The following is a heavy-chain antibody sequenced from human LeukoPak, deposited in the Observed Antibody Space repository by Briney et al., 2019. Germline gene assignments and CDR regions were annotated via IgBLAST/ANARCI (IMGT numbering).Heavy chain of an antibody. CDR2: IYYSGST. CDR3: AREAPYYGSGSYYLRVHAFDI. D-gene: IGHD3-10*01. J-gene: IGHJ3*02. CDR1: GGSISSYY. Sequence: SETLSLTCTVSGGSISSYYWSWIRQPPGKGLEWIGYIYYSGSTNYNPSLKSRVTISVDTSKNQFSLKLSSVTAADTAVYYCAREAPYYGSGSYYLRVHAFDIWGQGTMVTVSS. V-gene: IGHV4-59*01.